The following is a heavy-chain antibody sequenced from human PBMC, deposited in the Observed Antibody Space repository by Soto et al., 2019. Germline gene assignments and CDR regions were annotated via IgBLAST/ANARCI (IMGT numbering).Heavy chain of an antibody. CDR3: AKDDAGHPDF. D-gene: IGHD6-13*01. V-gene: IGHV1-2*04. J-gene: IGHJ4*02. Sequence: ASVKVSCKASGFTFTGYYMHWVRQAPGQGLEWIGWINPNSGVANYAQKFHDWVTITRDTSITTAYMELSGLKSDDTAVYFCAKDDAGHPDFWGQGTLVTVAS. CDR2: INPNSGVA. CDR1: GFTFTGYY.